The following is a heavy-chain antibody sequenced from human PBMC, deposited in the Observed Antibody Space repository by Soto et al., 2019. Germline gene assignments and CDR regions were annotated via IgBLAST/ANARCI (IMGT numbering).Heavy chain of an antibody. CDR3: ARHGVNRSGYVGNWFDP. CDR2: IYYSGST. D-gene: IGHD3-22*01. Sequence: QVQLQESGPGLVKPSETLSLTCTVSGGSISSYYWSWIRQPPGKGLEWIGYIYYSGSTNYNPSLKSRVTISVDTSKNQFSLKLSSVTAADTAVYYCARHGVNRSGYVGNWFDPWGQGTLVTVSS. V-gene: IGHV4-59*08. CDR1: GGSISSYY. J-gene: IGHJ5*02.